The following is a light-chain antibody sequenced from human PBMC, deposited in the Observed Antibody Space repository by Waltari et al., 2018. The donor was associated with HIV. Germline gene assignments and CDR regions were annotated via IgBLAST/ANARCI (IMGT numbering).Light chain of an antibody. CDR3: CSYAGRYPYG. V-gene: IGLV2-11*01. CDR2: DVT. CDR1: SSDVGGYNY. Sequence: QSALTQPRSVSGSPGQSVTISCTGTSSDVGGYNYVPWYQHHPGKAPKFMIYDVTKRPSGVRDRFSGSKARNTASLPLSGLQAEDEADYDCCSYAGRYPYGFGPGTKVAVL. J-gene: IGLJ1*01.